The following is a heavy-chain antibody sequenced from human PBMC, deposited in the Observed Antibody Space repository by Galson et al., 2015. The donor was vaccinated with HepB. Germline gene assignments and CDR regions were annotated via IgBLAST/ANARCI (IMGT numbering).Heavy chain of an antibody. CDR2: ISWNSGSI. CDR1: GFTFDDYA. Sequence: SLRLSCAASGFTFDDYAMHWFRQAPGKGLEWVSGISWNSGSIGYADSVKGRFTISRDNAKNSLYLQMNSLRAEDTALYYCAKDIDYGLAPRGYWGQGTLVTVSS. CDR3: AKDIDYGLAPRGY. V-gene: IGHV3-9*01. J-gene: IGHJ4*02. D-gene: IGHD4/OR15-4a*01.